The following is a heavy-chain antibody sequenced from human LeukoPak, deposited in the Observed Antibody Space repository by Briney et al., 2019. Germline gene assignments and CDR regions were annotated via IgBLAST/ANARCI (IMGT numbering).Heavy chain of an antibody. CDR2: ISYDGSNK. D-gene: IGHD4-17*01. Sequence: PGGSLRLSCAASGFTFSNYDIHWVRQAPGKGLEWVAVISYDGSNKYYADSVKGRFTISRDNSKNTLYLQMNSLRAEDTAVYYCAKDGGYGDPIDYWGQGTLVTVSS. CDR1: GFTFSNYD. CDR3: AKDGGYGDPIDY. V-gene: IGHV3-30-3*02. J-gene: IGHJ4*02.